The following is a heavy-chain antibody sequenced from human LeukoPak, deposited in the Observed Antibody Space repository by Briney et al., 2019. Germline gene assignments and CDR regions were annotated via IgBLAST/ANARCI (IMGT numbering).Heavy chain of an antibody. CDR2: IYYSGNT. J-gene: IGHJ4*02. V-gene: IGHV4-39*01. Sequence: SETLSITCTVSGGSISSSSYYWGWIRQPPGKGLEWIGSIYYSGNTYYNPSLKSRVTISVDTSKNQFSLKLSSVTAADTAVYYCARERYYYDSSSEGNYWGQGTLVTVSS. CDR3: ARERYYYDSSSEGNY. D-gene: IGHD3-22*01. CDR1: GGSISSSSYY.